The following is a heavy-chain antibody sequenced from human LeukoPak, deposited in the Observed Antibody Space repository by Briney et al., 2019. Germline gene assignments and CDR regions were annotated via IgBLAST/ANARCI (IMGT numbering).Heavy chain of an antibody. CDR1: VGFISSGGYY. CDR3: ARGGGSYYWYFDL. V-gene: IGHV4-30-2*01. J-gene: IGHJ2*01. Sequence: SQTLSLTCSVWVGFISSGGYYWSWIRQPPGKGLGWIGYIYHSGRTYYNTSLKSRVTISVDRSKNQFSLKLSSVTAADTAVYYCARGGGSYYWYFDLWGRGTLVTVYS. D-gene: IGHD5-24*01. CDR2: IYHSGRT.